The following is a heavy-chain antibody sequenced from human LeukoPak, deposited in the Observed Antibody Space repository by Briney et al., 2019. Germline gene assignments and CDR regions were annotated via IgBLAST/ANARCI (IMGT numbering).Heavy chain of an antibody. J-gene: IGHJ4*02. V-gene: IGHV4-34*01. CDR3: ASTYCSGGSCYSGHDY. CDR2: INHSGST. Sequence: SETLSLTCAVYGGSFSGYYWSWIRQPPGKGLEWIGEINHSGSTNYNPSLKSRVTISVDTSKNQFSLKLSSVTAADTAVYYCASTYCSGGSCYSGHDYWAREPWSPSPQ. D-gene: IGHD2-15*01. CDR1: GGSFSGYY.